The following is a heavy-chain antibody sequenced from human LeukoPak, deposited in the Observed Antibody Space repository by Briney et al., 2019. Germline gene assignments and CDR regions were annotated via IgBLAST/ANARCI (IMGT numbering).Heavy chain of an antibody. CDR2: IKQDGSET. D-gene: IGHD5-18*01. J-gene: IGHJ4*02. Sequence: GGSLGLSCAASGFTFSSYWMSWVRQAPGKGLEWVANIKQDGSETYYVDSVKGRFTISRDNAKNSLYLQMNSLSAEDTAVYYCARDPPWKMHLWLYYFDYWGQGTLVTVSS. CDR1: GFTFSSYW. CDR3: ARDPPWKMHLWLYYFDY. V-gene: IGHV3-7*01.